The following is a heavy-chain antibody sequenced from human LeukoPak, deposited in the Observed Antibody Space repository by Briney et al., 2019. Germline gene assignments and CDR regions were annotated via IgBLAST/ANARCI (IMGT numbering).Heavy chain of an antibody. CDR3: ARHSYDSSGYYPLFVY. CDR2: IYPGDSDT. Sequence: GESLKISCKGSGYSFTSYWIGWVRQMPGKGLECMGIIYPGDSDTRYSPSFQGQVTISADKSISTAYLRWSSLKASDTAMYYCARHSYDSSGYYPLFVYWGQGTLVTVSS. CDR1: GYSFTSYW. D-gene: IGHD3-22*01. J-gene: IGHJ4*02. V-gene: IGHV5-51*01.